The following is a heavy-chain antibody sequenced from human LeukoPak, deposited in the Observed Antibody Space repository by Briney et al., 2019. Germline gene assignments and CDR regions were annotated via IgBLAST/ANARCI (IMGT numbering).Heavy chain of an antibody. Sequence: SQTLSLTCTVSGGSVSSGGFYWSWIRQPAGKGLEWIGRIYTSGSTNYNPSLKSRVTMSVDTSKNQFSLKLSSVTAADTAVYYCARGWRGEGEYCSSTSCHYAFDIWGQGTMVTVSS. J-gene: IGHJ3*02. V-gene: IGHV4-61*02. CDR3: ARGWRGEGEYCSSTSCHYAFDI. CDR1: GGSVSSGGFY. CDR2: IYTSGST. D-gene: IGHD2-2*01.